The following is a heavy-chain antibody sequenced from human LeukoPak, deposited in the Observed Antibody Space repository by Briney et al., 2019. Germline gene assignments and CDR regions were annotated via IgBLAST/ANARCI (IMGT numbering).Heavy chain of an antibody. V-gene: IGHV6-1*01. CDR1: GDSVSSNNAA. D-gene: IGHD6-13*01. Sequence: SQTLSLTCAISGDSVSSNNAAWNWIRQSPSRGLEWLARTYHRSTWYDDYVVSVRSRLTITPDISKNQVSLQLNSVTPEDTAVYYCTREVAGTGGFDYWGQGITVTVSS. J-gene: IGHJ4*02. CDR2: TYHRSTWYD. CDR3: TREVAGTGGFDY.